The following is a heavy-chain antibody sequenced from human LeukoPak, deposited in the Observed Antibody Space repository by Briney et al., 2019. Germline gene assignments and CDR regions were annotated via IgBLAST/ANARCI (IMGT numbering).Heavy chain of an antibody. CDR2: IYYSGST. CDR1: GGSISSYY. V-gene: IGHV4-59*12. J-gene: IGHJ5*02. Sequence: PSETLSLTCTVSGGSISSYYWSWIRQPPGKGLEWIGYIYYSGSTYYNPSLKSRVTISVDTSKNQFSLKLSSVTAADTAVYYCARAIRSGNWFDPWGQGTLVTVSS. D-gene: IGHD3-10*01. CDR3: ARAIRSGNWFDP.